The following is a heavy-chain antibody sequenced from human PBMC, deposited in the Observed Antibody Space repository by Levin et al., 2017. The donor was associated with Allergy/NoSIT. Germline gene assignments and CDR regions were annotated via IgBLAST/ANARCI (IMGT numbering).Heavy chain of an antibody. Sequence: PSETLSLTCPVSGGSISSSSYYWAWIRQPPGKGLEWIASIYNSGTTYYNPSLKSRVTLSVDSSTNQFSLHLTSVTAADPAVYYCARGLPNYYDSSGSFAFDIWGQGRMVTVSS. D-gene: IGHD3-22*01. J-gene: IGHJ3*02. CDR2: IYNSGTT. V-gene: IGHV4-39*07. CDR3: ARGLPNYYDSSGSFAFDI. CDR1: GGSISSSSYY.